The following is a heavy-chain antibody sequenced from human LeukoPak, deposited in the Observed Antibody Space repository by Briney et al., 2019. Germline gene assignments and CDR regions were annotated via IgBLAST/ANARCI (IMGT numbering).Heavy chain of an antibody. CDR2: ISSGATYI. CDR1: GFALSDYA. D-gene: IGHD2-21*02. CDR3: TRGRRFCGGDCHSWFDS. Sequence: GGSLRLSCAASGFALSDYAINWVRQAPGKGLEWVSSISSGATYIYFADSLRGRFTISRDSAMDSVSLQMDSLRAEDTAVYYCTRGRRFCGGDCHSWFDSWGQGTLVTVSS. J-gene: IGHJ5*01. V-gene: IGHV3-21*01.